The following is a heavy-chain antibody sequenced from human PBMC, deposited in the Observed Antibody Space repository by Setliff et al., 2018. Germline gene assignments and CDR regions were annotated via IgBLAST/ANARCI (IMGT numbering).Heavy chain of an antibody. D-gene: IGHD5-12*01. CDR3: ARGGTFRYFDY. V-gene: IGHV4-59*01. Sequence: PSETLSLTCTVSGGSFTPYYWSWTRQPPGKGLEWIGYVYYSGTAYYNPSLKSRVTVIVDTSKNQFSLRLSSVTAADTAVYYCARGGTFRYFDYWGQGTPVTVSS. J-gene: IGHJ4*02. CDR2: VYYSGTA. CDR1: GGSFTPYY.